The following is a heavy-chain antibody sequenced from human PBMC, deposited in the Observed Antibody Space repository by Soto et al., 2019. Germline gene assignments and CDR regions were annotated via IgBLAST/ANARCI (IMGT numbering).Heavy chain of an antibody. Sequence: TLSLTCTVSGGSISSGGYYWSWIRQHPGKGLEWIGYIYYSGSTYYNPSLKSRVTISVDTSKNQFSLKLSSVTAADTAVYYCARKTVVVTAVGYYYYGMDVWGQGTTVTVSS. CDR2: IYYSGST. D-gene: IGHD2-21*02. V-gene: IGHV4-31*03. CDR1: GGSISSGGYY. J-gene: IGHJ6*02. CDR3: ARKTVVVTAVGYYYYGMDV.